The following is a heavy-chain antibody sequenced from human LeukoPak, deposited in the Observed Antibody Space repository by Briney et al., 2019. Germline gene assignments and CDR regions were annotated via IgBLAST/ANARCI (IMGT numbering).Heavy chain of an antibody. Sequence: PSETLSLTCTVSGGSISSYYWSWIRQPPGKGLEWIGYIYYSGSTNYNPSLKSRVTISVDTSKNQFSLKLSSVTAADTAVYYCAREGYCSGGSCYQSWFGYWGQGTLVTVSS. V-gene: IGHV4-59*01. D-gene: IGHD2-15*01. J-gene: IGHJ4*02. CDR1: GGSISSYY. CDR3: AREGYCSGGSCYQSWFGY. CDR2: IYYSGST.